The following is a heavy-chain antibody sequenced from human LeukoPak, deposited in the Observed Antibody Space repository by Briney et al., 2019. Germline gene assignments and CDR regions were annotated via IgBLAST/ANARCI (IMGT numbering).Heavy chain of an antibody. CDR1: GFTFSDYY. D-gene: IGHD5-18*01. V-gene: IGHV3-11*04. Sequence: KTGGSLRLSCAASGFTFSDYYMSWIRQAPGKGLEWVSYISSSGSTIYYADSVKGRFTISRDNAKNSLYLQMNSLRAEDTAVYYCARGIVDTAMAPRYFPFDYWGQGTLVTVSS. CDR2: ISSSGSTI. CDR3: ARGIVDTAMAPRYFPFDY. J-gene: IGHJ4*02.